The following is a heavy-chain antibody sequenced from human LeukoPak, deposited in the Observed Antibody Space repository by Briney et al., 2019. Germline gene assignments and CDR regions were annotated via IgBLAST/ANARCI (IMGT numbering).Heavy chain of an antibody. CDR1: GFTFSNYG. CDR3: AKEAGYSYGFDY. J-gene: IGHJ4*02. V-gene: IGHV3-30*18. D-gene: IGHD5-18*01. Sequence: GGSLRLSCAASGFTFSNYGIHWVRQAPGKGLEWGAVISYDGSNKYNADSVKGRCTISRDKSKNTVYLQMNSLRAEDTAVYYCAKEAGYSYGFDYWGQGTLVTVSS. CDR2: ISYDGSNK.